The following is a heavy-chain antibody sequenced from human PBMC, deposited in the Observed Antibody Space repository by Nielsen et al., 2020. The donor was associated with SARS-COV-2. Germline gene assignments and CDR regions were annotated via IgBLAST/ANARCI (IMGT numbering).Heavy chain of an antibody. CDR1: GFTFSSYA. Sequence: GGSLRLSCAASGFTFSSYAMSWVRQAPGKGLEWVSAISGSGGSTYYADSVKGRFTISRDNSKNTLYLQMNSLRAEDTAVYYCAKDLGKFDILTGYYYWGQGTLVTVSS. V-gene: IGHV3-23*01. J-gene: IGHJ4*02. CDR3: AKDLGKFDILTGYYY. D-gene: IGHD3-9*01. CDR2: ISGSGGST.